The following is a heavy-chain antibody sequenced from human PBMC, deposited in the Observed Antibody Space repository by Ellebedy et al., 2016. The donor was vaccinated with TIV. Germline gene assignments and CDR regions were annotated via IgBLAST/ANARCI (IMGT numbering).Heavy chain of an antibody. V-gene: IGHV3-23*01. D-gene: IGHD1-7*01. CDR2: ISGSGGST. Sequence: GGSLRLXXAASGFTFSSYAMSWVRQAPGKGLEWVSAISGSGGSTYYADSVKGRFTISRDNAKNSLYLQMNSLRAEDTAVYYCARGQSGTWDYWGQGTLVTVSS. J-gene: IGHJ4*02. CDR1: GFTFSSYA. CDR3: ARGQSGTWDY.